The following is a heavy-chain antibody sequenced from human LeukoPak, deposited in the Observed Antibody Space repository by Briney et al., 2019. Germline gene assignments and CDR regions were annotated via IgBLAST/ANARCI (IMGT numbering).Heavy chain of an antibody. J-gene: IGHJ4*02. CDR2: VGIAADT. Sequence: GGSLRLSCAASGFTFSDHAMHWVRQATGKGLEWVSAVGIAADTFYPGSVKGRFTISRENAKNSLCLQMNNLRVEDTAVYYCVRQKKSHRNFDYWGQGTLVTVSS. V-gene: IGHV3-13*01. CDR3: VRQKKSHRNFDY. CDR1: GFTFSDHA.